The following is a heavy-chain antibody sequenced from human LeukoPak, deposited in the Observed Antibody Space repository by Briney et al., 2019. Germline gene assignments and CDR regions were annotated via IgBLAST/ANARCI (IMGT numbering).Heavy chain of an antibody. CDR3: ARHFGHRYCSSTSCYKVPYNWNYLVVGAFDI. D-gene: IGHD2-2*02. CDR2: IYYSGST. CDR1: GGSISSSSYY. V-gene: IGHV4-39*07. J-gene: IGHJ3*02. Sequence: SETLSLTCTVSGGSISSSSYYWGWIRQPPGKGLEWIGSIYYSGSTYYNPSLKSRVTISVDTSKNQFSLKLSSVTAADTAVYYCARHFGHRYCSSTSCYKVPYNWNYLVVGAFDIWGQGTMVTVSS.